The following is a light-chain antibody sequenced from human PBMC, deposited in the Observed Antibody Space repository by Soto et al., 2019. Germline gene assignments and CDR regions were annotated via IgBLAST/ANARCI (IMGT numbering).Light chain of an antibody. CDR2: GAS. V-gene: IGKV3-20*01. Sequence: EIVLTQSPGTLSLSPGERATLSCRASQSVSSSYLAWYQQKPGQAPRLLIYGASSRATGIPDRFSGSVSGTDFTITISRLEPEDFAVYYCHQYGSLYTFGQGTKVEIK. CDR3: HQYGSLYT. CDR1: QSVSSSY. J-gene: IGKJ2*01.